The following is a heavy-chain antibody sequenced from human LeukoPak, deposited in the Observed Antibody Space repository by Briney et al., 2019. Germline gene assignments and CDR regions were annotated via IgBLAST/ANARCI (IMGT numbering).Heavy chain of an antibody. D-gene: IGHD3-10*01. CDR3: AKDKWTGAYGSGEYGMDV. J-gene: IGHJ6*02. CDR2: ISYDGCNK. V-gene: IGHV3-30*18. Sequence: GGALTLSCAASGFTFSSYVMHWVRQAPGKGLEWVAVISYDGCNKYYADSVKGGFTISRDNSKNTLYLQMNSLRAEDTAVYYCAKDKWTGAYGSGEYGMDVWGQGTTVTVSS. CDR1: GFTFSSYV.